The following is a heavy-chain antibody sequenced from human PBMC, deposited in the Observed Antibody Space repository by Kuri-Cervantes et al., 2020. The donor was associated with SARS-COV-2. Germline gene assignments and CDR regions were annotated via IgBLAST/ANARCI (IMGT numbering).Heavy chain of an antibody. V-gene: IGHV3-66*02. Sequence: GESLKISCAASGSTFSSYAMSWVRQAPGKGLEWVSIIYAGGGTYYADSVKGQFTISRDISKNTVFLQMNRLRPEDTAVYYCARSCTYARCSEYFQHWGQGTLVTVSS. CDR3: ARSCTYARCSEYFQH. D-gene: IGHD2-8*01. CDR1: GSTFSSYA. J-gene: IGHJ1*01. CDR2: IYAGGGT.